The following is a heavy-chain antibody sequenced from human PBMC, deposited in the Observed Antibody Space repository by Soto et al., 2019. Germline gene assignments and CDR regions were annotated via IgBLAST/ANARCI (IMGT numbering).Heavy chain of an antibody. CDR2: INSDAIST. CDR3: VREDCRGTSCYVDY. V-gene: IGHV3-74*01. CDR1: GFTFSSYW. J-gene: IGHJ4*02. Sequence: GGSLRLSCLASGFTFSSYWMHWVRQAPGKGLVWVSRINSDAISTYADSVKGRFTISRDNAKNTLYLQMNSLRAEDTAVYYCVREDCRGTSCYVDYWGQGTLVTVSS. D-gene: IGHD2-2*01.